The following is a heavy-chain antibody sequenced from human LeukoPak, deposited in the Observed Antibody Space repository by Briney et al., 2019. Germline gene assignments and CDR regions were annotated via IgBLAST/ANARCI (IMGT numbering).Heavy chain of an antibody. CDR2: INHSGST. J-gene: IGHJ5*02. CDR1: GWSFSCYY. Sequence: PSETLSLTCAVYGWSFSCYYWSWIRQPPGKGLEWIGEINHSGSTNYNPSLKSRVTISVDTSKNQFSLKLSSVTAADTAVYYCAGTQKVTALPFNWFDPWGQGTLVTVSS. V-gene: IGHV4-34*01. D-gene: IGHD2-21*02. CDR3: AGTQKVTALPFNWFDP.